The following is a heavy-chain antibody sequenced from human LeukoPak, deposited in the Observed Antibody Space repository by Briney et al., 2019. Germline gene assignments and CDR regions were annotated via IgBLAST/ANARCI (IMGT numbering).Heavy chain of an antibody. CDR2: IRYTGST. J-gene: IGHJ4*02. CDR3: ARHVAPAMDYFDY. V-gene: IGHV4-59*08. D-gene: IGHD2-2*01. CDR1: GGSISGYY. Sequence: SETLSLTCTVSGGSISGYYWTWIRQSPGKRPEWLAYIRYTGSTNYNPSLKSRVTISVDTSKNQFSLTLTSATAADTAVYYCARHVAPAMDYFDYWGPGTLVTVSP.